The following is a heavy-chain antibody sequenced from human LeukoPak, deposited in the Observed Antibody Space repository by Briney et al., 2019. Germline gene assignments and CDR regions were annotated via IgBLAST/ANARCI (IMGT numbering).Heavy chain of an antibody. CDR1: GYTFTSYV. J-gene: IGHJ3*02. V-gene: IGHV1-18*01. CDR3: ARDLDRGAFDI. Sequence: ASVKVSCKASGYTFTSYVISWVRQAPGQGLEWMGWINSYNGNTNYAQKVQGRVTMTTDTSTTTAYMELRSLRSEDTAVYYCARDLDRGAFDIWGQGTMVTVSS. CDR2: INSYNGNT. D-gene: IGHD1-14*01.